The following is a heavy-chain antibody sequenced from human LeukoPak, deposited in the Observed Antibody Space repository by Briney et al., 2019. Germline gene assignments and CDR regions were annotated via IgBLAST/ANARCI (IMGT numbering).Heavy chain of an antibody. V-gene: IGHV4-59*02. Sequence: SETLSLTCTVSGDSVRSYYWSWIRQPPGQGLEWLGHINDRGSTNYNPSPQGRVTISIDTSKNQFSLKVNSVTAADTAVYYCVRDSRYGSGWFEDGLDFWGQGTTVTVSS. CDR1: GDSVRSYY. J-gene: IGHJ6*02. CDR3: VRDSRYGSGWFEDGLDF. CDR2: INDRGST. D-gene: IGHD6-13*01.